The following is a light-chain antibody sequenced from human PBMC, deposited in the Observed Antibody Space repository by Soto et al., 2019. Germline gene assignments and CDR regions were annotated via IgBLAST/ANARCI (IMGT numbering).Light chain of an antibody. V-gene: IGKV3-15*01. CDR2: SAS. J-gene: IGKJ3*01. CDR3: QQYDNWPPLFS. CDR1: QTVTSN. Sequence: EIVMTQSPATLSVSPGERATLSCRASQTVTSNLAWYQQKPGQAPRLLIYSASTRATGIPARFSGSGSGTEFTLTISGLQSEDFAVYYCQQYDNWPPLFSFGPGTKVDIK.